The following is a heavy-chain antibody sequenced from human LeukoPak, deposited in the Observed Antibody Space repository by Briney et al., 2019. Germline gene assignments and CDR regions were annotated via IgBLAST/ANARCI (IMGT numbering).Heavy chain of an antibody. V-gene: IGHV3-21*06. CDR2: ISPDGETT. CDR3: TRDLPVPSLVRGIIIYGLIDY. D-gene: IGHD3-10*01. J-gene: IGHJ4*02. CDR1: GFTFSSIS. Sequence: GGSLRLSCEASGFTFSSISMNWVRQAPGKGLEWVSSISPDGETTYHADSVKGRFTTSRDNAKSSLYLQMNSLRAENTALYYCTRDLPVPSLVRGIIIYGLIDYWGQGTLVTVSS.